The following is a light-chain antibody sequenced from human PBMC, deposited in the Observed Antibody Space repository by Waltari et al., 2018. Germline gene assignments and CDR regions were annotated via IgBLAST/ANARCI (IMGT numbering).Light chain of an antibody. V-gene: IGKV4-1*01. CDR2: WAS. CDR1: QSVLYSSNNKNY. J-gene: IGKJ2*01. Sequence: IVMTQYPDSLAVSLGERATINCKSSQSVLYSSNNKNYLAWSQQKPGQTPKLLIYWASTRESGVPDRFSGSGSGTDFTLAISSLQAEDVAVYYCQQYYSTPRTFGQGTKLEIK. CDR3: QQYYSTPRT.